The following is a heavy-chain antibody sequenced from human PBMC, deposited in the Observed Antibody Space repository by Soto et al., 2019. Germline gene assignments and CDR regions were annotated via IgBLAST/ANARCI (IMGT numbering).Heavy chain of an antibody. V-gene: IGHV1-69*01. D-gene: IGHD2-21*02. CDR2: IIPIFDTT. CDR1: GVTFSNSG. Sequence: VNVSCKASGVTFSNSGISWVLQAPGQGLEWMGGIIPIFDTTNYAQKLQGRITIIADESTNTVYMELSNLRSADTGVYYCARAPILVSVTLNENYFESWGQGTLVSVSS. CDR3: ARAPILVSVTLNENYFES. J-gene: IGHJ4*02.